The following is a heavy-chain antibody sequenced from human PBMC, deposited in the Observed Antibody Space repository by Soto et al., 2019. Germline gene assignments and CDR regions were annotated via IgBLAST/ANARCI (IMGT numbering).Heavy chain of an antibody. D-gene: IGHD3-9*01. CDR1: GFTFSSYI. CDR3: ARDKDWAFDY. Sequence: PGGSLRLSCVAYGFTFSSYIMVWVRQAPGKGLEWVSYIFVSSTTIYYADSVKGRFTVSRDNAKNSLFLLMNSLRAEDTAVYYCARDKDWAFDYWGQGTQVTVSS. J-gene: IGHJ4*02. CDR2: IFVSSTTI. V-gene: IGHV3-48*04.